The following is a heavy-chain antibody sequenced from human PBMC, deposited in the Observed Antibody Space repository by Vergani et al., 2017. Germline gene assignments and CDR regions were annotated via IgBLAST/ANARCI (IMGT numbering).Heavy chain of an antibody. V-gene: IGHV3-23*01. CDR3: ARDPVYDPFGEIPHYGMNV. CDR2: INGRGSNS. J-gene: IGHJ6*02. CDR1: GLTFRGYA. Sequence: DVQLLESGGGQVQPGGSLRLSCVASGLTFRGYAMTWVRQIPGKAPDWVSAINGRGSNSYYADSVKGRFTISRDDSRGEVYLQMNSLRADATAVDFCARDPVYDPFGEIPHYGMNVWGRGTTVTVS. D-gene: IGHD3-10*01.